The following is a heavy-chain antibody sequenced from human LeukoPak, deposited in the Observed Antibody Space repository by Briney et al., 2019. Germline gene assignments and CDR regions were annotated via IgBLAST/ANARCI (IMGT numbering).Heavy chain of an antibody. CDR1: GGSISSGGYC. J-gene: IGHJ4*02. V-gene: IGHV4-31*03. CDR2: IYYSGST. Sequence: PSQTLSLTCTVSGGSISSGGYCWSWIRQHPGKGLEWIGYIYYSGSTYYNPSLKSRVTISVDTSKNQFSLKLSSVTAADTAVYYSARGDTMVRGVIPFEYWGQGTLVTVSS. D-gene: IGHD3-10*01. CDR3: ARGDTMVRGVIPFEY.